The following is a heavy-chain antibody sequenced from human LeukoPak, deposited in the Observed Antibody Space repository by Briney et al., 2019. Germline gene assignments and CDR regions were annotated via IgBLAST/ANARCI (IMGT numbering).Heavy chain of an antibody. CDR2: IFSGGST. CDR1: GFSVSSNF. V-gene: IGHV3-53*01. J-gene: IGHJ3*02. D-gene: IGHD1-26*01. Sequence: PGGSLRLSCAASGFSVSSNFMTWVRQAPGKGLEWVSVIFSGGSTYYADSVKGRFTISRDNSKNILYLQMNSLRAEDTAVYYCARGRRWDLLVSLIDASDIWGQGTMVTVSS. CDR3: ARGRRWDLLVSLIDASDI.